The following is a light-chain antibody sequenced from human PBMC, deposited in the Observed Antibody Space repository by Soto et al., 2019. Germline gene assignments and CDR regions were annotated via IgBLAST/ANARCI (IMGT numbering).Light chain of an antibody. CDR3: QQYGSSPRT. CDR1: QSVSSNY. V-gene: IGKV3-20*01. J-gene: IGKJ1*01. CDR2: GAS. Sequence: EIVLTQSPGTLSLSPGERATLSCRASQSVSSNYLAWYQQKPGQAPRLLIYGASSRATGIPDRFSGSGSGTDFTLTIRRLEPEDFAVYYCQQYGSSPRTFGQGTKVEIK.